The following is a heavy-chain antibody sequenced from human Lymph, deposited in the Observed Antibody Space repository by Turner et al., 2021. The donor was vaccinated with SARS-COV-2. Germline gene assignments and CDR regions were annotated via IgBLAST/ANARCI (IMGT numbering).Heavy chain of an antibody. J-gene: IGHJ4*02. D-gene: IGHD6-13*01. V-gene: IGHV4-30-4*01. CDR3: ARVRYNSSWYFVVNDPSPRYYFDY. Sequence: QVQLQESGPGLVKPSQTLSLTCTVSAGSISRGVQYWSWIRQPPGKGLEWIGYIYYSGRSYDNPSLKSRVTISVDTSKNQFSLKLSSVTAADTAVYYCARVRYNSSWYFVVNDPSPRYYFDYWGQGTLVTVSS. CDR2: IYYSGRS. CDR1: AGSISRGVQY.